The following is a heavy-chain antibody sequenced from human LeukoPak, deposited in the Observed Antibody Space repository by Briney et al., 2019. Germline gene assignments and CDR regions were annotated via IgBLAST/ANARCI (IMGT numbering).Heavy chain of an antibody. CDR2: IIPIFGTA. J-gene: IGHJ6*03. V-gene: IGHV1-69*05. D-gene: IGHD4-23*01. CDR3: ASGHVTRYYYYYYMDV. CDR1: GGTFNSYA. Sequence: ASVKVSCKASGGTFNSYAISWVRQAPGQGLEWMGGIIPIFGTANYAQKFQGRVTITTDESTSTAYMELSSLRSEDTAVYYCASGHVTRYYYYYYMDVWGKGTTVTVSS.